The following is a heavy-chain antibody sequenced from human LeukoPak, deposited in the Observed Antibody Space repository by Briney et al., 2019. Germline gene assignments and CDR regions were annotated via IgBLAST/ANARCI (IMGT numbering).Heavy chain of an antibody. CDR3: ARGDYGDYHY. J-gene: IGHJ4*02. CDR1: GYTFTSYY. V-gene: IGHV1-46*01. Sequence: ASVKVSCKASGYTFTSYYMHWVRQAPGQGLEWMGIINPGGGSTSYAQKFQGRVTMTRDTSTSTVYMELRSLRSDDTAVYYCARGDYGDYHYWGQGTLVTVSS. CDR2: INPGGGST. D-gene: IGHD4-17*01.